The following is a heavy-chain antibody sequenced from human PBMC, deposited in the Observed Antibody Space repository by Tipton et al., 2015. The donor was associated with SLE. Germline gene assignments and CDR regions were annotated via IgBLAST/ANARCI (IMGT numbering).Heavy chain of an antibody. Sequence: TLSLTCTVSGGPISGTSHYWGWIRQSPGKGLEWLGSIYYSGTTYHNPSLKSRVTISVDTSKNQISLKLRSVTAADTAVYYCVRRKGYFPNSFDPWGQGTLVTVSS. CDR3: VRRKGYFPNSFDP. V-gene: IGHV4-39*01. CDR2: IYYSGTT. J-gene: IGHJ5*02. D-gene: IGHD1-26*01. CDR1: GGPISGTSHY.